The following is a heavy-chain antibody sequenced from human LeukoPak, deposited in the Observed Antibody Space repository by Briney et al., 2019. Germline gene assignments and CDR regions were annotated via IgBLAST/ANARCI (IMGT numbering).Heavy chain of an antibody. V-gene: IGHV5-51*01. Sequence: GESLKISCKGSGYSFTSYWIGWVRQMPGKGLEWMGIIYPGDSDTRYSPSFQGQVTISADKSISTAYLHWSSLKASDTAIYYCARLTGYTSGWNTFDIWGQGTMVTVSS. J-gene: IGHJ3*02. D-gene: IGHD6-19*01. CDR3: ARLTGYTSGWNTFDI. CDR2: IYPGDSDT. CDR1: GYSFTSYW.